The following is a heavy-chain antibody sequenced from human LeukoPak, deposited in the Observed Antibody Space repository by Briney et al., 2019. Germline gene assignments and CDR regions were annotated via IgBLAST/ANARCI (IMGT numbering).Heavy chain of an antibody. CDR1: AYSFTSYW. CDR3: AIFGGYSGYEPYYYGMDV. Sequence: GESLKISCKGSAYSFTSYWIGWVRQMPGKGLEWMGIIYPGDSDTRYSPSFQGQVTISADKSISTAYLQWSSLKASDTAMYYCAIFGGYSGYEPYYYGMDVWGQGTTVTVSS. D-gene: IGHD5-12*01. V-gene: IGHV5-51*01. CDR2: IYPGDSDT. J-gene: IGHJ6*02.